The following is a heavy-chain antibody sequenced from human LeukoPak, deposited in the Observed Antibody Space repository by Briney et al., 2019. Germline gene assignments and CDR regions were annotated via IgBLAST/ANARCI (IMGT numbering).Heavy chain of an antibody. CDR1: AFTFSTYG. CDR2: IWYDGSNK. V-gene: IGHV3-30*02. J-gene: IGHJ4*02. Sequence: GGSLRLSCAASAFTFSTYGMHWVRQAPGKGLEWVAFIWYDGSNKYYADSVLGRFTISRDNSKNTLYLQMNSLRAEDTAVYYCAKEIWPTVTIPGWTYFDYWGQGSLVTVSS. CDR3: AKEIWPTVTIPGWTYFDY. D-gene: IGHD4-17*01.